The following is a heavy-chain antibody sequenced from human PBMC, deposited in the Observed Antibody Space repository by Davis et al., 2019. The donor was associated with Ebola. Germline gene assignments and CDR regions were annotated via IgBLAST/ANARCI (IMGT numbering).Heavy chain of an antibody. CDR3: ARVRLYGMDV. CDR2: IIPILGIA. Sequence: KISCKASGYTFTGYYMHWVRQAPGQGLEWMGRIIPILGIANYAQKFQGRVTITADKSTSTAYMELSSLRSEDTAVYYCARVRLYGMDVWGQGTTVTVSS. V-gene: IGHV1-69*04. D-gene: IGHD3-22*01. CDR1: GYTFTGYY. J-gene: IGHJ6*02.